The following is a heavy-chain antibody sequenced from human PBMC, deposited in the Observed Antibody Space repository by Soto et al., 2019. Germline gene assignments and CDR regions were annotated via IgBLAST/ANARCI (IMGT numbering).Heavy chain of an antibody. CDR2: IIPIFGTA. J-gene: IGHJ3*02. D-gene: IGHD3-22*01. CDR1: GFTFSSYA. Sequence: QVQLVESGGGVVQPGRSLRLSCAASGFTFSSYAISWVRQAPGQGLEWMGGIIPIFGTANYAQKFQGRVTITADESTSTAYMELSSLRSEDTAVYYCARDLGYYDSSGYYHDAFDIWGQGTMVTVSS. V-gene: IGHV1-69*01. CDR3: ARDLGYYDSSGYYHDAFDI.